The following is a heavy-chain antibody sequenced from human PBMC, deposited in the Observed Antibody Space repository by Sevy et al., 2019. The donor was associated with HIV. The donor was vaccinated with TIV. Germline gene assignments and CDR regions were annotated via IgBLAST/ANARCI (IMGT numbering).Heavy chain of an antibody. CDR2: IIPIFGTA. V-gene: IGHV1-69*13. J-gene: IGHJ4*02. CDR1: GGTFSRYA. Sequence: ASVKVSCKASGGTFSRYAISWVRQAPGQGLEWMGGIIPIFGTANYAQKFQGRVTITADESTSTAYMELSSLRSEDTAVYYCARVGGDSSGYYHHYFDYWGQGTLVTVSS. D-gene: IGHD3-22*01. CDR3: ARVGGDSSGYYHHYFDY.